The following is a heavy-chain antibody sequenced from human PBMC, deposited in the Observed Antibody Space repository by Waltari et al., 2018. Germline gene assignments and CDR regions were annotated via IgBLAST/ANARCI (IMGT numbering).Heavy chain of an antibody. Sequence: QVQLQESGPTLVKSSQTLSLTCSVSGGSVNSGGYYWSWVRQRPGRGLEWIGHIYYSGNTIYNPSRESRLTISVDTSKNEFSLRLSSLTAADTAVYYCARASDGSYPFDTWGQGTLVTVSS. V-gene: IGHV4-31*03. CDR1: GGSVNSGGYY. J-gene: IGHJ4*02. D-gene: IGHD1-26*01. CDR3: ARASDGSYPFDT. CDR2: IYYSGNT.